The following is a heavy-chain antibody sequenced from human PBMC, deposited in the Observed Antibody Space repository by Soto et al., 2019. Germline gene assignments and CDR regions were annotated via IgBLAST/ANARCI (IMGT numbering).Heavy chain of an antibody. Sequence: VGSLRLSCAASGFTFSSYGMHWVRQAPGKGLEWVAVISYDGSIKYYADSVKGRFTISRDNSKTTLYLQMNSLRAEDTAVYYCAKDTWAAGGMDVWGQGTTVTVSS. J-gene: IGHJ6*02. V-gene: IGHV3-30*18. CDR3: AKDTWAAGGMDV. CDR2: ISYDGSIK. CDR1: GFTFSSYG. D-gene: IGHD6-13*01.